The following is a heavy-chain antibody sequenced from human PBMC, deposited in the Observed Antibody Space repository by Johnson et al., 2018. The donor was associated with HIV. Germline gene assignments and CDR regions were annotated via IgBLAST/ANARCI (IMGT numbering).Heavy chain of an antibody. V-gene: IGHV3-30*04. CDR1: GFTFSSYA. J-gene: IGHJ3*02. D-gene: IGHD3-16*01. Sequence: QVQLVESGGGVVQPGRSLRLSCAASGFTFSSYAMHWVRQAPGKGLEWVAVISHDGSHKYYADSVNGRFTISRDNSKNTLYLQMNSLRAEDTAVYYCATSYATGAFDIWGQGTMVTVSS. CDR2: ISHDGSHK. CDR3: ATSYATGAFDI.